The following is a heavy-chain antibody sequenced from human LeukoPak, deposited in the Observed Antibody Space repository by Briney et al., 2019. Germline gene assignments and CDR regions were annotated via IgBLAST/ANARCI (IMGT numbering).Heavy chain of an antibody. D-gene: IGHD2-2*01. CDR1: GGSFSGYY. J-gene: IGHJ5*02. Sequence: SETLSLTCAVYGGSFSGYYWSWIRQPPGEGLEWIGEINHSGSTNYNPSLKSRVTISVDTSKNQFSLKLSSVTAADTAVYYCARGGCQLLSGCRWFVPWGQGTLVTVSS. CDR3: ARGGCQLLSGCRWFVP. V-gene: IGHV4-34*01. CDR2: INHSGST.